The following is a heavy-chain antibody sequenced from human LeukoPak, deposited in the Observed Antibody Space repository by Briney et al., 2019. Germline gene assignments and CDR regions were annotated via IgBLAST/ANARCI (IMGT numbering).Heavy chain of an antibody. Sequence: SETLSLTCAVSGYSISSGNYWDWIRQPPGKGLEWIGSIYHSGSTYYNPSLKSRVTISVDTSKNQFSLKLSSVTAADTAVYYCAKGRDGYNPAEAFDIWGQGTMVTVSS. J-gene: IGHJ3*02. V-gene: IGHV4-38-2*01. CDR2: IYHSGST. D-gene: IGHD5-24*01. CDR1: GYSISSGNY. CDR3: AKGRDGYNPAEAFDI.